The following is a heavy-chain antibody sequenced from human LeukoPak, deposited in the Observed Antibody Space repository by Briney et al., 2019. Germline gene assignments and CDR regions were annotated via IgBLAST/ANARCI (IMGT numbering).Heavy chain of an antibody. J-gene: IGHJ4*02. CDR3: AKGSSPSKSIYYDFWSGYDYFDY. V-gene: IGHV3-23*01. D-gene: IGHD3-3*01. CDR1: GFTLSSYA. CDR2: ISGSGGST. Sequence: GGSLRLSCAASGFTLSSYAMSWVRQAPGKGLEWVSAISGSGGSTYYADSVKGRFTISRDNSKNTLYLQMNSLRAEDTAVYYCAKGSSPSKSIYYDFWSGYDYFDYWGQGTLVTVSS.